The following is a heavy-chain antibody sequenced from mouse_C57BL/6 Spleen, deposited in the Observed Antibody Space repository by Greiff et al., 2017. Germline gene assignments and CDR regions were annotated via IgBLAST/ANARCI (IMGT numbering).Heavy chain of an antibody. CDR2: IYPGSGST. CDR1: GYTFTSYW. CDR3: ARGGLRALSYFDY. Sequence: VQLQQPGAELVKPGASVKMSCKASGYTFTSYWITWVKQRPGQGLEWIGDIYPGSGSTNYNEKFKSKATLTVDTSSSTAYMQLSSLTSEDSAVYYCARGGLRALSYFDYWGQGTTLTVSS. V-gene: IGHV1-55*01. D-gene: IGHD2-4*01. J-gene: IGHJ2*01.